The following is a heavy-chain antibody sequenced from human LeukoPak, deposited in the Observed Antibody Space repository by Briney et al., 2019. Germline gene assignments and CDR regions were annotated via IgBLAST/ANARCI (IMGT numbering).Heavy chain of an antibody. D-gene: IGHD3-16*01. CDR1: GGSFSGYY. CDR2: INHSGST. J-gene: IGHJ6*02. V-gene: IGHV4-34*01. CDR3: ARIWRRGNYYYYGMDV. Sequence: SETLSLTCAVYGGSFSGYYWSWIRQPPGKGLEWIGEINHSGSTNYNPSLKSRVTISEDTSKNQFSLKLSSVTAADTAVYYCARIWRRGNYYYYGMDVWGQGTTVTVSS.